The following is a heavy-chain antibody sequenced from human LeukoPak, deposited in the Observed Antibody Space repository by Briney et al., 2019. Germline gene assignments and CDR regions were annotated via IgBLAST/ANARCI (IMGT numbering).Heavy chain of an antibody. CDR2: ISPYNGDT. CDR1: GYTFITYG. Sequence: ASVKVSCKASGYTFITYGINWMRQAPGQGLDWMGWISPYNGDTNYAQKFQGRVTVTTDTSTSTVYMELRSLRSDDTAVYYCARDKSRYNYGYNYWGQGTLVTVSS. V-gene: IGHV1-18*01. CDR3: ARDKSRYNYGYNY. J-gene: IGHJ4*02. D-gene: IGHD5-18*01.